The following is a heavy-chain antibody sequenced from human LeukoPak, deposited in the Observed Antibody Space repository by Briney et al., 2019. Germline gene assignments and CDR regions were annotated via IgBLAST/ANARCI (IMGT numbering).Heavy chain of an antibody. CDR2: INSDGSST. V-gene: IGHV3-74*01. Sequence: GGSLRLSCAASGFTFSSYWMHWVRQAPGKVLVWVSRINSDGSSTSYADSVKGRFTISRDNAKNTLYLQMNSLRAEDTAVYYCARGVTVTTYYYYGMDVWGQGTTVTVSS. D-gene: IGHD4-17*01. J-gene: IGHJ6*02. CDR3: ARGVTVTTYYYYGMDV. CDR1: GFTFSSYW.